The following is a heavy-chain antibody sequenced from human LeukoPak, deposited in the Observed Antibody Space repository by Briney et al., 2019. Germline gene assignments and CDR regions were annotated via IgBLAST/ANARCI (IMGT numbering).Heavy chain of an antibody. V-gene: IGHV1-2*02. J-gene: IGHJ4*02. CDR2: INPNSGGT. CDR3: ARDRGTGTTGLYYFDY. CDR1: GYTFTGYY. Sequence: ASVKVSCKASGYTFTGYYMHWVRQAPGQGLEWMGWINPNSGGTNYAQKFQGRVTMTRDTSISTAYMELSRLRSDDTAVYYCARDRGTGTTGLYYFDYWGQGTLVTVSS. D-gene: IGHD1-1*01.